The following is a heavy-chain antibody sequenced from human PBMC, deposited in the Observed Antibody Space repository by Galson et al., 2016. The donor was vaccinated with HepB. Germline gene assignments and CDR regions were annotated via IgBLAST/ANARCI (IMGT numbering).Heavy chain of an antibody. D-gene: IGHD3-10*01. CDR1: GGSISSDSYY. CDR3: ARQNEGRWTVWYDP. V-gene: IGHV4-61*01. J-gene: IGHJ5*02. CDR2: INYSGRT. Sequence: ETLSLTCSVSGGSISSDSYYWSWIRQSPGRGLEWIGSINYSGRTNHNLALKSRVTISADTSKNQISLRLSSVTAADTAVYYCARQNEGRWTVWYDPWGQGTLVTVSS.